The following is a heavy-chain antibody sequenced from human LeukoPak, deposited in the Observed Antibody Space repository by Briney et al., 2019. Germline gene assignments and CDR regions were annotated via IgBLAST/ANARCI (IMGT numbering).Heavy chain of an antibody. Sequence: GGSLRLSCAASGFTFSSYSMNWVRQAPGKGLEWVSSISSSSSYIYYADSVKGRFTISRDNAKNSLYLQMNSLRAEDTAVYYCAKESSGWYKYYFDYWGQGTLVTVSS. V-gene: IGHV3-21*04. D-gene: IGHD6-19*01. CDR1: GFTFSSYS. CDR2: ISSSSSYI. J-gene: IGHJ4*02. CDR3: AKESSGWYKYYFDY.